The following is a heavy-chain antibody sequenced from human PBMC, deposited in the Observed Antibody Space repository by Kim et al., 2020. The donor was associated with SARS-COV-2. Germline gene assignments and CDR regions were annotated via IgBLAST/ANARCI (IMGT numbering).Heavy chain of an antibody. J-gene: IGHJ6*02. CDR3: ARLKARGYYYGMDV. V-gene: IGHV3-74*01. Sequence: GGSLRLSCAASGFTFSSYWMHWVRQAPGKGLVWVSRINSDGSSTSYADSVKGRFTISRDNAKNTLYLQMNSLRAEDTAVYYCARLKARGYYYGMDVWGQGTTVTVSS. CDR1: GFTFSSYW. D-gene: IGHD3-10*01. CDR2: INSDGSST.